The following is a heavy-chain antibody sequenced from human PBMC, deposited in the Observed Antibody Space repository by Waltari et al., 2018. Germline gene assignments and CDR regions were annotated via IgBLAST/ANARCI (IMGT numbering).Heavy chain of an antibody. CDR1: GFTFSSYG. V-gene: IGHV3-30*18. Sequence: QVQLVESGGGVVQPGRSLRLACAASGFTFSSYGMHWVRQAPGKGLEWVAVISYDGSNKYYADSVKGRFTISRDNSKNTLYLQMNSLRAEDTAVYYCAKEYSNYYTFNMDVWGQGTTVTVSS. CDR3: AKEYSNYYTFNMDV. J-gene: IGHJ6*02. D-gene: IGHD4-4*01. CDR2: ISYDGSNK.